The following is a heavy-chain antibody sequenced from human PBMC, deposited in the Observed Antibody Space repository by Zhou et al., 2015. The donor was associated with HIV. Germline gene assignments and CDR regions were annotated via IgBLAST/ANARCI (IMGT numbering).Heavy chain of an antibody. CDR2: IVPLFGTP. CDR3: ARDSRQQRYFDRNREGWFDP. V-gene: IGHV1-69*06. CDR1: GGSFSDHE. Sequence: QVQLVQSGAEVKKPGSSVKVSCRSSGGSFSDHEIIWVRQARGQGLELMGGIVPLFGTPNYAPEFQGRVTITADKSTTTVYMELNSLTSEDTAVYYCARDSRQQRYFDRNREGWFDPWGQGTLVTVSS. J-gene: IGHJ5*02. D-gene: IGHD3-9*01.